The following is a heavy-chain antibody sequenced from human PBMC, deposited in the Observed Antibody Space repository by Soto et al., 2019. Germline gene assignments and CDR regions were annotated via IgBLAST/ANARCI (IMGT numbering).Heavy chain of an antibody. CDR2: ISGSGGST. CDR3: AKAGRILTGTTILDRGEYYYYGMDV. D-gene: IGHD1-1*01. V-gene: IGHV3-23*01. CDR1: GFTFSGYA. Sequence: PGGSLRLSCAASGFTFSGYAMSWVRQAPGKGLEWVSAISGSGGSTYYADSVKGRFTISRDNSKNTLYLQMNSLRAEDTAVYYCAKAGRILTGTTILDRGEYYYYGMDVWGQGTTVTVSS. J-gene: IGHJ6*02.